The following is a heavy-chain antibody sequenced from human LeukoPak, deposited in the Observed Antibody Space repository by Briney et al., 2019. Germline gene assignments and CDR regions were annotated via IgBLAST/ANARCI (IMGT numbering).Heavy chain of an antibody. CDR2: ISYDGSNK. V-gene: IGHV3-30*04. CDR1: GVTFSSYA. D-gene: IGHD4-17*01. CDR3: ARVLESQSEMTTVSVAGDYYYGMDV. Sequence: GRSLRLSCAASGVTFSSYAMHWVRQAPGKGLEWVAVISYDGSNKYYADSMKGRFTISRDNSKNTLYLQMNSLRAEDTAVYYCARVLESQSEMTTVSVAGDYYYGMDVWGKGTTVTVSS. J-gene: IGHJ6*04.